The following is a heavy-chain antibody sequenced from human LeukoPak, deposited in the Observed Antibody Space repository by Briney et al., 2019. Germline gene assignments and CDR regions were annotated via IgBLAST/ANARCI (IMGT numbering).Heavy chain of an antibody. CDR3: ARGRGGVGATTHYYYYMDV. CDR2: IIPIFGTA. Sequence: SVKVSCKASGGTFSSYAISWVRQAPGQGLEWMGGIIPIFGTANYAQKFQGRVTITADKSTSTAYMELSSLRSEDTAVYYCARGRGGVGATTHYYYYMDVWGKGTTVTVSS. CDR1: GGTFSSYA. V-gene: IGHV1-69*06. J-gene: IGHJ6*03. D-gene: IGHD1-26*01.